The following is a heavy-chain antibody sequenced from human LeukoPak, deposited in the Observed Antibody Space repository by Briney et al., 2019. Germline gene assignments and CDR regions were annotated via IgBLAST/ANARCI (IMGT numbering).Heavy chain of an antibody. CDR1: GYSFTSYW. V-gene: IGHV5-51*01. D-gene: IGHD6-6*01. CDR2: IYPGDSDT. J-gene: IGHJ4*02. Sequence: GESLQISCKGSGYSFTSYWIGWVRQLPGKGLEWMGIIYPGDSDTRYSPSFQGQVTISADKSISTAYLQWSSLKASDTAMYYCARQPTYSSSSPFDYSGQGTLVTVFS. CDR3: ARQPTYSSSSPFDY.